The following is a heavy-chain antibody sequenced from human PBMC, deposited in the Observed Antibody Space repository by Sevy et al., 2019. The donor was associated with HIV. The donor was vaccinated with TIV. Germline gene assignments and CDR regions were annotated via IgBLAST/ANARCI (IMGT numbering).Heavy chain of an antibody. Sequence: GGSLRLSCAASGFTFSDHYMEWVRQAPGKGLEWVGRTRNKADSYTTEYAASVKGRFTISRDDSKNSLFLQMNGLKTEETAVYYCATHAGIAAAGRVFDYWGQGSLVTVSS. D-gene: IGHD6-13*01. J-gene: IGHJ4*02. CDR1: GFTFSDHY. CDR3: ATHAGIAAAGRVFDY. V-gene: IGHV3-72*01. CDR2: TRNKADSYTT.